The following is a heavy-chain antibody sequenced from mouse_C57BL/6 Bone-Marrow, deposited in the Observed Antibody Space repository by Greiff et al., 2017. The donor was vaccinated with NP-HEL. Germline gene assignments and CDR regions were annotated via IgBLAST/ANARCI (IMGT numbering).Heavy chain of an antibody. V-gene: IGHV1-82*01. CDR1: GYAFSSSW. J-gene: IGHJ2*01. CDR3: ARGDGYYVGGFDY. Sequence: VQLQESGPELVKPGASVKISCKASGYAFSSSWMNWVKQRPGKGLEWIGRIYPGDGDTNYNGKFKGKATLTADKSSSTAYMQLSSLTSEDSAVYFCARGDGYYVGGFDYWGQGTTLTVSS. D-gene: IGHD2-3*01. CDR2: IYPGDGDT.